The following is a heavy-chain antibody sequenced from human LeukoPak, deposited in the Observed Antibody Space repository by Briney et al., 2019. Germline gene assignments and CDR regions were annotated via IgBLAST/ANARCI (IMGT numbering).Heavy chain of an antibody. Sequence: ASVKVSCKASGYTFNDHFIHWVRQAPGQRPEWVGWMDPKGGGTRFAPNFQGRVTLTRDTSVSAAYMELSSLTSDDTAVYYCVRAGAFYDILGVWGPGTTVAVSS. CDR1: GYTFNDHF. CDR2: MDPKGGGT. CDR3: VRAGAFYDILGV. V-gene: IGHV1-2*02. J-gene: IGHJ6*02. D-gene: IGHD3-9*01.